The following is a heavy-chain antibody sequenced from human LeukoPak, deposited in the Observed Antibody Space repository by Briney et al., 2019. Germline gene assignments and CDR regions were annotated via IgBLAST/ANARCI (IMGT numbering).Heavy chain of an antibody. CDR3: ARDTEVSGFDY. CDR2: IKQDGSEK. D-gene: IGHD6-6*01. Sequence: GGSLRLSCAASGFTVSSNYMSWVRQAPGKGLEWVANIKQDGSEKYYVDSVKGRFTISRDNAKNSLYLQMNSLRAEDTAVYYCARDTEVSGFDYWGQGTLVTVSS. V-gene: IGHV3-7*01. CDR1: GFTVSSNY. J-gene: IGHJ4*02.